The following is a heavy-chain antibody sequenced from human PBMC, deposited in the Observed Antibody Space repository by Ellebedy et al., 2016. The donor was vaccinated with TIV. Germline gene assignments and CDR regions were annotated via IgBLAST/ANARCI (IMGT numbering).Heavy chain of an antibody. D-gene: IGHD3-22*01. Sequence: GESLKISCAASGFTFSNNWMHWVRQPPGKGLVWVSRINPDGSYTNYADSVRGRFTISRDNSKKTLYLQMNRLRPEDTAVYYCAKGRGGGSDSSAPRYYFDYWGLGTLVTVSS. J-gene: IGHJ4*02. CDR3: AKGRGGGSDSSAPRYYFDY. CDR2: INPDGSYT. CDR1: GFTFSNNW. V-gene: IGHV3-74*01.